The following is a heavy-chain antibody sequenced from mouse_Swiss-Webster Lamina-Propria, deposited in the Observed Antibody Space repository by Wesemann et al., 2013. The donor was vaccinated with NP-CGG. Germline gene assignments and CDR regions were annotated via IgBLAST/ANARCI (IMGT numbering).Heavy chain of an antibody. CDR3: ARGDYRYSYAMDY. J-gene: IGHJ4*01. Sequence: LSLTCSFSGFSLSTSGMGVGWIRQPSGKGLEWLAHIWWDDDKYYNPSLKSQLTISKDTSRNQVFLKITSVDTADTATYYCARGDYRYSYAMDYWGQGTSVTVSS. D-gene: IGHD2-14*01. CDR1: GFSLSTSGMG. V-gene: IGHV8-8*01. CDR2: IWWDDDK.